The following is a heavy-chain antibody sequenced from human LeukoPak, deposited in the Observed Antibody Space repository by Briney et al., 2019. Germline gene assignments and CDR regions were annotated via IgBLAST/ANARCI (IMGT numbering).Heavy chain of an antibody. CDR2: IKEDGSEK. J-gene: IGHJ6*03. D-gene: IGHD3-10*01. CDR3: ARAFDYYGSGSYYYYYYMDV. Sequence: GGSLRLSCAASGFTFSSYWMSWVRQAPGKRLEWVANIKEDGSEKYYVDSVKGRFTISRDNAKNSLYLQMNSLRAEDTAVYYCARAFDYYGSGSYYYYYYMDVWGKGTTVTVSS. CDR1: GFTFSSYW. V-gene: IGHV3-7*01.